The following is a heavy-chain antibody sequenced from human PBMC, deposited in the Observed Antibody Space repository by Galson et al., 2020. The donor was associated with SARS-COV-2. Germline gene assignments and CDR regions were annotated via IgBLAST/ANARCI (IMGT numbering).Heavy chain of an antibody. D-gene: IGHD3-22*01. V-gene: IGHV3-23*01. CDR2: ISGSGGST. CDR3: AKHTGYYDSSGYHY. CDR1: GFTFSSYA. Sequence: GGSLRLSCAASGFTFSSYAMSWVRQAPGKGLEWVSAISGSGGSTYYADSVKGRFTISRDNSKNTLYLQMNSLRAEDTAVYYCAKHTGYYDSSGYHYWGQGTLVTVSS. J-gene: IGHJ4*02.